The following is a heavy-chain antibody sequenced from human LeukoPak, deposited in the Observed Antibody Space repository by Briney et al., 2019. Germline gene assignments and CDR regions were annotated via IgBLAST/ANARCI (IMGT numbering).Heavy chain of an antibody. J-gene: IGHJ4*02. CDR3: AREVWGYSSSDFDY. V-gene: IGHV4-61*02. Sequence: PSETLSLTCTVSGGSISSGGYYWSRIRQPAGKGLEWIGRIYTSGSTNYNPSLKSRVTISVDTSKNQFSLKLSSVTAADTAVYYCAREVWGYSSSDFDYWGQGTLVTVSS. CDR2: IYTSGST. D-gene: IGHD6-6*01. CDR1: GGSISSGGYY.